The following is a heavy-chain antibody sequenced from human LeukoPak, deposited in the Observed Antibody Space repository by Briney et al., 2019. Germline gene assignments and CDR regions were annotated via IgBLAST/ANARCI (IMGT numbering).Heavy chain of an antibody. CDR3: ARDSSISPYDFWSGYYVGAFDI. V-gene: IGHV4-61*02. D-gene: IGHD3-3*01. CDR2: IYTSGST. CDR1: GGSISSGSYY. Sequence: SQTLSLTCTVSGGSISSGSYYWSWIRQPAGKGLEWIGRIYTSGSTNYNPSLKSRVTISVDTSKNQFSLKPSSVTAADTAVYYCARDSSISPYDFWSGYYVGAFDIWGQGTMVTVSS. J-gene: IGHJ3*02.